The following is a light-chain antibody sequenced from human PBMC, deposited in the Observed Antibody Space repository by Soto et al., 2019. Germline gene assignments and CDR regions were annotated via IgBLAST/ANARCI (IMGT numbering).Light chain of an antibody. J-gene: IGLJ2*01. CDR2: EVS. Sequence: QSVLTQPASVSGSPGQPITISCTGTSSDVGGYNYVSWYQQHPGKAPKLMIFEVSNRPSGVSNRFSGSKSGNTASLTISGLQAEDEADYYCSSYTSSSTLVFGGGTKLTVL. CDR1: SSDVGGYNY. CDR3: SSYTSSSTLV. V-gene: IGLV2-14*01.